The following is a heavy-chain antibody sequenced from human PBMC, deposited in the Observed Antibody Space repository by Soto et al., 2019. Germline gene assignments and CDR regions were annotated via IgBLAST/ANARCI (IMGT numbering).Heavy chain of an antibody. V-gene: IGHV4-59*01. CDR2: VYYTGST. D-gene: IGHD6-6*01. J-gene: IGHJ4*02. CDR1: GGSMSGYY. CDR3: ARSIAVPSSHIDH. Sequence: SETLSLTCRVSGGSMSGYYWSWIRQAPGKGLEWIGYVYYTGSTSYNPSLQSRGTISVDTSNKQFSLSLRLVTAADTAVYFCARSIAVPSSHIDHWGQGIRVTVSS.